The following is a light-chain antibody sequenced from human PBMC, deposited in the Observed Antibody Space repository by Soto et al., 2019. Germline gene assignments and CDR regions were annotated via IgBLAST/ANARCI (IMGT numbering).Light chain of an antibody. CDR1: SSDVGGHNY. CDR3: RSYTSSSTLYV. V-gene: IGLV2-14*03. J-gene: IGLJ1*01. CDR2: DVS. Sequence: QSALTQPASAPGSPGQSITISRTGTSSDVGGHNYVPWYQHRPGKAPKLMIYDVSNRPSGVSNRFSGSKSGNTASLTISGLQAEDEADYYCRSYTSSSTLYVVGAGTRVTVL.